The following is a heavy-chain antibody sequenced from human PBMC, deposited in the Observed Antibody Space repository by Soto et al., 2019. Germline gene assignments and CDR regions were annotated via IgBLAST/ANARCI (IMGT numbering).Heavy chain of an antibody. V-gene: IGHV3-11*01. Sequence: PWGSLRLSCTASEFALIDYMSWIRQAPGRGLECVSYISGSGTAIYTADSVKGRFTVSKDDAKNSLYLQMNGLTAEDTAVYYCARDYSNKGFDYWGHGTLVTVSS. CDR2: ISGSGTAI. CDR3: ARDYSNKGFDY. D-gene: IGHD4-4*01. J-gene: IGHJ4*01. CDR1: EFALIDY.